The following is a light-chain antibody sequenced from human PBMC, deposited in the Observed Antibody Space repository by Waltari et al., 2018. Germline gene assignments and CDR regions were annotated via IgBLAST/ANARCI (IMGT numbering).Light chain of an antibody. J-gene: IGKJ4*01. CDR1: QSVSRY. V-gene: IGKV3-11*01. CDR2: DAS. Sequence: EIVLTQSPATLSLSPGERATLPCRASQSVSRYLAWYQQKPGQAPRLLIYDASNRATGIPARFSGSGSGTDFTLTINSLEPEDFAVYYCQQRNNWPFLTFGGGSKVEIK. CDR3: QQRNNWPFLT.